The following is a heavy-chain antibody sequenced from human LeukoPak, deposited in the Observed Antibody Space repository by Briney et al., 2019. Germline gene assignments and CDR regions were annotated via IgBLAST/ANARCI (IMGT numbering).Heavy chain of an antibody. CDR1: GDSISSYY. CDR2: IYYSGST. J-gene: IGHJ4*02. CDR3: ARAAYDYVWGSYRRAYFDY. V-gene: IGHV4-59*01. Sequence: SETLSLTCTVSGDSISSYYWSWIRQPPGKGLEWIGYIYYSGSTNYNPSLKSRVTISVDTSKNQFSLKLSSVTAADTAVYYCARAAYDYVWGSYRRAYFDYWGQGTLVTVSS. D-gene: IGHD3-16*02.